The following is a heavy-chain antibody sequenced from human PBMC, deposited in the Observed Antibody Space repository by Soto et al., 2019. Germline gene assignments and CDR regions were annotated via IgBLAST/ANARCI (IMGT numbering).Heavy chain of an antibody. CDR2: IWYDGSNK. D-gene: IGHD3-9*01. J-gene: IGHJ4*02. CDR3: ARLGSHYDILTGYYRYYFDY. V-gene: IGHV3-33*01. Sequence: GGSLRLSCAASGFTFSSYGMHWVRQAPGKGLEWVAVIWYDGSNKYYADSVKGRFTISRDNSKNTLYLQMNSLRAEDTAVYYCARLGSHYDILTGYYRYYFDYWGQGTLVTVSS. CDR1: GFTFSSYG.